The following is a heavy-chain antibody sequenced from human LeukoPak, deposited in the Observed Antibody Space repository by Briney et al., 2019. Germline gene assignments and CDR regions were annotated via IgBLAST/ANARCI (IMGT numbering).Heavy chain of an antibody. V-gene: IGHV4-39*01. CDR2: IYYSGTT. Sequence: PSETLSLTCTVSGGSIRNTSYYWGWIRQPPGKGLEWVGSIYYSGTTYYNPSLKSRVTISVDTSTNQFSLKLSSVTAADTAVYYCARPSRIGYYTDFDYWGQGTLVTVSS. CDR1: GGSIRNTSYY. J-gene: IGHJ4*02. D-gene: IGHD3-3*01. CDR3: ARPSRIGYYTDFDY.